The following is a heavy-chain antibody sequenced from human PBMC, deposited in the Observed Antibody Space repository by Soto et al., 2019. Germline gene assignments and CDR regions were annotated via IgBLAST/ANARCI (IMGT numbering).Heavy chain of an antibody. CDR1: GGSISSSSYY. CDR2: IYYSGNP. CDR3: ARDGGRGYSYNAFDI. J-gene: IGHJ3*02. V-gene: IGHV4-39*07. Sequence: GSLRLSCTVSGGSISSSSYYWGWIRQPPGKGLEWIGSIYYSGNPYYNPSLKSRVTISVDTSKNQFSLKLSSVTAADTAVYYCARDGGRGYSYNAFDIWGQGTMVTVSS. D-gene: IGHD5-18*01.